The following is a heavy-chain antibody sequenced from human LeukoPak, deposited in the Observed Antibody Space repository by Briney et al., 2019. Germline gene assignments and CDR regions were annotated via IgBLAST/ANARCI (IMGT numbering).Heavy chain of an antibody. D-gene: IGHD4-17*01. CDR2: IWYDGSNK. J-gene: IGHJ4*02. CDR3: ARDSTVTANGGTD. V-gene: IGHV3-33*01. CDR1: GFTFSSYG. Sequence: PGRSLRLSCAASGFTFSSYGMHWVRQAPGKGLEWVAIIWYDGSNKYYADSVKGRFTISRDNSKNTLYLQMNSLRAEDTAVYYCARDSTVTANGGTDWGQGTLVTVSS.